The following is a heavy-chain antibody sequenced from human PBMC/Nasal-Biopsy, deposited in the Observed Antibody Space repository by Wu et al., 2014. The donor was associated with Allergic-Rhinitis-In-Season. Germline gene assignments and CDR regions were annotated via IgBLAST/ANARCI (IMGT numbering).Heavy chain of an antibody. CDR2: INGSAISA. CDR3: AKPYDSSGHDAFDI. J-gene: IGHJ3*02. Sequence: LRLSCAASGFLFSNYAMTWVRQAPGKGLEWVSNINGSAISANYADAVRGRFTISRDNAKNSLYLQVDSLRAEDTATYYCAKPYDSSGHDAFDIWGQGTMVTVSS. CDR1: GFLFSNYA. V-gene: IGHV3-23*01. D-gene: IGHD3-22*01.